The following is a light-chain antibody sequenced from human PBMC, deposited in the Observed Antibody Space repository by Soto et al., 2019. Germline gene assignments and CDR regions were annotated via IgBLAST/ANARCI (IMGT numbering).Light chain of an antibody. V-gene: IGKV2-28*01. J-gene: IGKJ3*01. CDR3: MQALHTLFT. Sequence: DIVMTQSPLSLPVTPGEPASISCRSSQSLLHINGYNYLDWYLQKPGQSPQLLIYLGSNRASGVPDRFNGSGSGTDFTLTISRVEAGDVGIYYCMQALHTLFTFGPGTKVDIK. CDR2: LGS. CDR1: QSLLHINGYNY.